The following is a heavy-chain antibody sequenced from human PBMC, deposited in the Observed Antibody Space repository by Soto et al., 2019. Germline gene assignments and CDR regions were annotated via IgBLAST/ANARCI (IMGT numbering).Heavy chain of an antibody. CDR2: ISYDGSNK. J-gene: IGHJ4*02. V-gene: IGHV3-30-3*01. CDR1: GFTFSSYA. CDR3: ARDPAIQLWSFFDY. Sequence: GGSLRLSRAASGFTFSSYAMHWVRQAPGKGLEWVAVISYDGSNKYYADSVKGRFTISRDNSKNTLYLQMNSLRAEDTAVYYCARDPAIQLWSFFDYWGQGTLVTVSS. D-gene: IGHD5-18*01.